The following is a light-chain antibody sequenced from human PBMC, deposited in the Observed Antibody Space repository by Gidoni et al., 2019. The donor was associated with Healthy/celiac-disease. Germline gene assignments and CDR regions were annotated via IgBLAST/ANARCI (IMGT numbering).Light chain of an antibody. CDR1: KSISSY. CDR2: AAS. J-gene: IGKJ1*01. Sequence: IQMPRSPSSLSASVGARVTISCRASKSISSYLNWYQQKPGKAPKLLIYAASSLQSGVPSRFSGSGSGTDFTLTISSLQPEDFATYYCQQSYSTPWTFGQGTKVEIK. CDR3: QQSYSTPWT. V-gene: IGKV1-39*01.